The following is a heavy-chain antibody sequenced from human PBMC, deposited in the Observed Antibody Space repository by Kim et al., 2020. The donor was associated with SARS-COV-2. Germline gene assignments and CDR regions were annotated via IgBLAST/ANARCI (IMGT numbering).Heavy chain of an antibody. Sequence: SETLSLTCTVSGGSISSSSCYWGWIRQPPGKGLEWIGSIYYSGSTNYNPSLKSRVTISVDTSKNQFSLKLSSVTAADSAVYYCARPSGAYGIQWGQGTLVTVSS. V-gene: IGHV4-39*01. D-gene: IGHD2-21*01. CDR2: IYYSGST. CDR1: GGSISSSSCY. CDR3: ARPSGAYGIQ. J-gene: IGHJ4*02.